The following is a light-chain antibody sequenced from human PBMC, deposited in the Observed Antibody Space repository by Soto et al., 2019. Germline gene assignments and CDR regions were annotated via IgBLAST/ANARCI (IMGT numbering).Light chain of an antibody. V-gene: IGLV2-18*01. CDR1: RTNVGIYDF. Sequence: QSVLIQPPSMSGSPGQSVTISRTGARTNVGIYDFVSCYQRHPGTVPKPIFCDVNTQPSGVPDRFSGSKSGDSASMNISGLQAADEADYYCSLYTSENTYVFGTGTKLTVL. CDR2: DVN. CDR3: SLYTSENTYV. J-gene: IGLJ1*01.